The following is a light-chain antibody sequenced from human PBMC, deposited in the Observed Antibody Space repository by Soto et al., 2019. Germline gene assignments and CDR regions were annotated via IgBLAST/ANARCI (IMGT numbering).Light chain of an antibody. J-gene: IGKJ5*01. V-gene: IGKV3-15*01. Sequence: EIVMTQSPATLSVPPGEGATLSCRASENVDTNLAWYQHKPGQAPRLLIYGASTRAAGVPARFSGSGSGTEFTLTISSLESEDVAVYYCQQCHKWPRITFGPGTRLE. CDR2: GAS. CDR1: ENVDTN. CDR3: QQCHKWPRIT.